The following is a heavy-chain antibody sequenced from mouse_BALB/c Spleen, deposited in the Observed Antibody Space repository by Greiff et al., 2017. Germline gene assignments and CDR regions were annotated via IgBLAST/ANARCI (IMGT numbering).Heavy chain of an antibody. CDR1: GFNIKDTY. J-gene: IGHJ4*01. D-gene: IGHD1-1*01. Sequence: EVQLQQSGAELVKPGASVKLSCTASGFNIKDTYMHWVKQRPEQGLEWIGRIDPANGNTKYDPKFQGKATITADTSSNTAYLQLSSLTSDDTAVYYCARTVFEGAMDYWGQGTSVTVSS. V-gene: IGHV14-3*02. CDR2: IDPANGNT. CDR3: ARTVFEGAMDY.